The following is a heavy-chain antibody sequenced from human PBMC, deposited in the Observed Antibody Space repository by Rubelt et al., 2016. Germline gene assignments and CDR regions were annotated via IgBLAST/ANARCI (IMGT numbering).Heavy chain of an antibody. J-gene: IGHJ6*02. Sequence: YSGSTNYNPSLKSRVTISVDTSKNQFSLKLSSVTAPDTAVYYCARVIRGYSYGYDYYYYGMDVWGQGTTVTVSS. V-gene: IGHV4-59*01. CDR2: YSGST. D-gene: IGHD5-18*01. CDR3: ARVIRGYSYGYDYYYYGMDV.